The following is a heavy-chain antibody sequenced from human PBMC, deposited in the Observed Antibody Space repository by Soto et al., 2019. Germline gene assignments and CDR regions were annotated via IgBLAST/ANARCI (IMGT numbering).Heavy chain of an antibody. V-gene: IGHV3-73*01. D-gene: IGHD3-10*01. CDR1: GFTFSGSA. Sequence: GGSLRLSCAASGFTFSGSAMHWVRQASGKGLEWVGRIRSKANSYATAYAASVKGRFTISRDDSKNTAYLQMNSLKTEDTAVYYCTSQRFYGSGSYYNRWGQGTLVTVSS. J-gene: IGHJ5*02. CDR3: TSQRFYGSGSYYNR. CDR2: IRSKANSYAT.